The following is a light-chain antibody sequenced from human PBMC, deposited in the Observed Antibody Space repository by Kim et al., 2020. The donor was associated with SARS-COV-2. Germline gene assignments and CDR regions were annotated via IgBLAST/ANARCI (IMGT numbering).Light chain of an antibody. J-gene: IGKJ4*01. CDR2: AAS. V-gene: IGKV3-15*01. CDR1: QGSRID. CDR3: QQYNKWVT. Sequence: ASSPGEGATRSCRARQGSRIDLAGYQQKPGQATRLLIYAASNRATGIPARFSGGGSGTDFTLTISSLQYEDFAVYYCQQYNKWVTFGGGTKVDIK.